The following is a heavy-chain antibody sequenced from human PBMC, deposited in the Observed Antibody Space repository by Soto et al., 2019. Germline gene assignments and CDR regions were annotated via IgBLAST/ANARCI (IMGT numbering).Heavy chain of an antibody. CDR3: ARGRIVGAPYGF. CDR2: ISSSSSYI. CDR1: GFTFSSYS. J-gene: IGHJ4*02. D-gene: IGHD1-26*01. Sequence: GGSLRLSCAASGFTFSSYSMNWVRQATGKGLEWVSSISSSSSYIYYADSVKGRFTISRDNAKNSLALQMNSLRAEDTAVYYCARGRIVGAPYGFWGQGTLVTVSS. V-gene: IGHV3-21*01.